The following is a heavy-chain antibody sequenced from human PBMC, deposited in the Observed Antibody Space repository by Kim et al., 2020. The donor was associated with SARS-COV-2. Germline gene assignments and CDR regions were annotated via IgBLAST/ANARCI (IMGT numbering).Heavy chain of an antibody. V-gene: IGHV3-15*01. CDR3: TTIVVVTATLFDY. J-gene: IGHJ4*02. CDR2: IKSKTDGGTT. CDR1: GFTFSNAW. D-gene: IGHD2-21*02. Sequence: GGSLRLSCAASGFTFSNAWMSWVRQAPGKGLEWVGRIKSKTDGGTTDYAAPVKGRFTISRDDSKNTLYLQMNSLKTEDTAVYYCTTIVVVTATLFDYWGQGTLVTVSS.